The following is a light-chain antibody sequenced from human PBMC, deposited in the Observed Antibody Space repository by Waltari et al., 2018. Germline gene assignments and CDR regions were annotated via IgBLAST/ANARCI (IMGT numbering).Light chain of an antibody. CDR1: SPNIGKYD. CDR3: ATWDNNLKDVV. CDR2: DNN. J-gene: IGLJ2*01. V-gene: IGLV1-51*01. Sequence: QSVLPQPPSVSAAPGQKVTISCSGRSPNIGKYDVTSYYHLPGASPKLLIYDNNKRPSGIPDRFSASKSGTSATLGITGLQIGDEADYYCATWDNNLKDVVFGGGTKLTVL.